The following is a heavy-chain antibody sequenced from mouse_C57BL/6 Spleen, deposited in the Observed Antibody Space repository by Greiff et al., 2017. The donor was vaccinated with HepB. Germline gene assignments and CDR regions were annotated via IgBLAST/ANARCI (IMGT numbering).Heavy chain of an antibody. D-gene: IGHD1-1*02. V-gene: IGHV1-50*01. J-gene: IGHJ4*01. Sequence: VQLQQPGAELVKPGASVKLSCKASGYTFTSYWMQWVKQRPGQGLEWIGEIDPSDSYTNYNQKFKGKATLTVDTSSSTAYMQLSSLTSEDSAVYYCARGGLTPMDYWGQGTSVTVSS. CDR3: ARGGLTPMDY. CDR1: GYTFTSYW. CDR2: IDPSDSYT.